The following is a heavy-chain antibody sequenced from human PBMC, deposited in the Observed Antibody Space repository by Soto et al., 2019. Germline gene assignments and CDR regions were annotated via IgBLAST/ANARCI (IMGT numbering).Heavy chain of an antibody. Sequence: QVQPVQSGAEEKKPGASVKVSCKASGYTFTSYAMHWVRQAPGQRLEWMGWINAGNGNTKYSQKFQGRVTITRDISASTAYMELSSLRSEDTAVYYCARAWVVVTAPDYWGQGTLVTVSS. V-gene: IGHV1-3*05. D-gene: IGHD2-21*02. CDR2: INAGNGNT. CDR1: GYTFTSYA. J-gene: IGHJ4*02. CDR3: ARAWVVVTAPDY.